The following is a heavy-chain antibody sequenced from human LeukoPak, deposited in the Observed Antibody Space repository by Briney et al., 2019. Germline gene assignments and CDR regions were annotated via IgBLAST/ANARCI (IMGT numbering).Heavy chain of an antibody. CDR2: ISGSGGST. J-gene: IGHJ6*02. CDR1: GFTFSSYA. Sequence: GGSLRLSCAASGFTFSSYAMSWVRQAPGKGLEWVSAISGSGGSTNYADSVKGRFTISRDNSKNTLYLQMNSLRAEDTAVYYCARGVRGVINYYGMDVWGQGTTVTVSS. CDR3: ARGVRGVINYYGMDV. V-gene: IGHV3-23*01. D-gene: IGHD3-10*01.